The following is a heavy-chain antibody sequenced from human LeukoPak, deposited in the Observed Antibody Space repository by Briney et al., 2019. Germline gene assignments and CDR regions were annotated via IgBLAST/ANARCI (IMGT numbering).Heavy chain of an antibody. CDR1: GFLFSSYA. CDR3: AREHGVWPCYDAFDI. Sequence: GGSLRLSCAASGFLFSSYAMHWVRQAPGKGLEYVSAISSNGGSTYYANSVKGRFTISRDNSKNTLYLQMGSLRAEDMAVYYCAREHGVWPCYDAFDIWGQGTMVTVSS. V-gene: IGHV3-64*01. CDR2: ISSNGGST. D-gene: IGHD3-10*01. J-gene: IGHJ3*02.